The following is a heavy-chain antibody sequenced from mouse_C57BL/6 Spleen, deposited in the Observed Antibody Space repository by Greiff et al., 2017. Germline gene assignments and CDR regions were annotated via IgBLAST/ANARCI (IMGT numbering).Heavy chain of an antibody. CDR3: SFITTDFYYAMDY. CDR1: GYAFSSYW. J-gene: IGHJ4*01. D-gene: IGHD1-1*01. Sequence: QVQLQQSGAELVKPGASVKISCKASGYAFSSYWMNWVKQRPGKGLEWIGQIYPGDGDTNYNGKFKGKATLTADKASSTDYMQLSSLTSEDAAVYFFSFITTDFYYAMDYWGQGTSVTVSS. CDR2: IYPGDGDT. V-gene: IGHV1-80*01.